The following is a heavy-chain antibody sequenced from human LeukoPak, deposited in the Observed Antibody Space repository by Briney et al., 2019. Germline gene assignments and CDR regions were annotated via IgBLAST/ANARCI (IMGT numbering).Heavy chain of an antibody. CDR1: GYRFTAHY. J-gene: IGHJ2*01. CDR3: ATLNSGGYPWYFNL. Sequence: GASVNVSCKASGYRFTAHYIHWVRQAPGQGLEWMGWINPNSGDTNYVQKFQGRVTMTRDTSISTAYMELSRLKSNDTAVYYCATLNSGGYPWYFNLWGRGTLATVSS. V-gene: IGHV1-2*02. D-gene: IGHD3-22*01. CDR2: INPNSGDT.